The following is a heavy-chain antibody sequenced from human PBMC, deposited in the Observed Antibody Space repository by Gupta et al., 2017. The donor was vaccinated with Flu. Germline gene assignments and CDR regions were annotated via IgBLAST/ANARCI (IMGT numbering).Heavy chain of an antibody. V-gene: IGHV4-39*01. CDR2: IYYDGTT. Sequence: QLQLQESGSGLVKPSETLSLTCTVSGGSISSSSYYWGWIRQPPGKGLEWIGSIYYDGTTYYNPSLKSRVTKSVDTSKNQFSLKLSSVTAADTAVYYCARHIVWELAFFDFWGQGTLVTVSS. CDR3: ARHIVWELAFFDF. D-gene: IGHD1-26*01. CDR1: GGSISSSSYY. J-gene: IGHJ4*02.